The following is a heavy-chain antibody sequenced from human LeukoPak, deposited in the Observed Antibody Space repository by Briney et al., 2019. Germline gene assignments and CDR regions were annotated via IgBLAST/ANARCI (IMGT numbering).Heavy chain of an antibody. CDR2: IGIAGAT. V-gene: IGHV3-13*01. CDR1: GFSFTNYD. CDR3: ASSPAYSNTWDAIDN. D-gene: IGHD6-13*01. J-gene: IGHJ4*02. Sequence: GGSLRLACAAAGFSFTNYDIHWARQAAGKGRGCVSGIGIAGATYYPGSVKGRFTISRENAKNSLYLQMNSLSAGDTAVYYCASSPAYSNTWDAIDNWGQGTLVTVSS.